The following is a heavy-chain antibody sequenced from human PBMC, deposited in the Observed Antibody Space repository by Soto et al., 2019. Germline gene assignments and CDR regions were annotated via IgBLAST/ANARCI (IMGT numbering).Heavy chain of an antibody. CDR1: GGTFSSYT. CDR2: IIPILGIA. J-gene: IGHJ6*02. Sequence: SVKVSCKASGGTFSSYTISWVRQAPGQGLEWMGRIIPILGIANYAQKFQGRVTITADKSTSTAYMELSSLRSEDTAVYYCAAEATVLIAAAGTQGFYTDVWGQGTTVTVSS. CDR3: AAEATVLIAAAGTQGFYTDV. V-gene: IGHV1-69*02. D-gene: IGHD6-13*01.